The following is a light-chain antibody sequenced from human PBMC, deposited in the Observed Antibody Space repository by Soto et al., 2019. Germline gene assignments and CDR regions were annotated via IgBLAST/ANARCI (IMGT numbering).Light chain of an antibody. V-gene: IGLV2-14*01. CDR2: EVR. J-gene: IGLJ1*01. CDR3: SSYTTSTPYV. CDR1: NRDVGSYNL. Sequence: QSALTQPASVSGSPGQSITIACTGTNRDVGSYNLVSWYQQRPGEAPKLIISEVRNRPSGISYRFTGSKSGNTASLTISGLQAEDEADYYCSSYTTSTPYVFGSGTKLTVL.